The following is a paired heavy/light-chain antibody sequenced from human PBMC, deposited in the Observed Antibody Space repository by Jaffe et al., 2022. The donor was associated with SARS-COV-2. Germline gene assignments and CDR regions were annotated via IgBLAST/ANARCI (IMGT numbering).Light chain of an antibody. CDR3: QVWDSSSVSVV. V-gene: IGLV3-21*02. CDR2: DDS. J-gene: IGLJ2*01. Sequence: SYVLTQPPSVSVAPGQTARITCGGNNIGSKSVHWYQQKPGQAPVLVVYDDSDRPSGIPERFSGSNSGNTATLTISRVEAGDEADYYCQVWDSSSVSVVFGGGTKLTVL. CDR1: NIGSKS.
Heavy chain of an antibody. J-gene: IGHJ4*02. CDR2: ISGSGGST. Sequence: EVQLLESGGGLVQPGGSLRLSCAASGFTFSSYAMSWVRQAPGKGLEWVSAISGSGGSTYYADSVKGRFTISRDNSKNTLYLQMNSLRAEDTAVYYCAKEGLERGGREDIVVVVAASFDYWGQGTLVTVSS. CDR1: GFTFSSYA. D-gene: IGHD2-15*01. V-gene: IGHV3-23*01. CDR3: AKEGLERGGREDIVVVVAASFDY.